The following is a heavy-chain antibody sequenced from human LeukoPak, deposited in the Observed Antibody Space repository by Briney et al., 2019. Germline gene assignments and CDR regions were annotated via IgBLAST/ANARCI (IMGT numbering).Heavy chain of an antibody. V-gene: IGHV4-59*01. J-gene: IGHJ5*02. CDR3: ARVLVHSSSSGLGS. CDR2: IYYSGST. D-gene: IGHD6-6*01. CDR1: GGSISSYY. Sequence: SETPSLTCTVSGGSISSYYWSWIRQPPGKGLEWIGYIYYSGSTNHNPSLKSRVTISVDTSKNQFSLKLNSVTAADTAVYYCARVLVHSSSSGLGSWGQGTLVTVSS.